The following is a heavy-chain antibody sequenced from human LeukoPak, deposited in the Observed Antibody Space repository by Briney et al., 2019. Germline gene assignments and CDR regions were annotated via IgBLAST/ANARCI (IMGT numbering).Heavy chain of an antibody. Sequence: PGGSLRLSCAASGFTFSSYAMHWVRQAPGKGLEWVAIISYDGSKKFYADSVKGRFTIARDSSKNTLYLQMDSLRAEDTAVYYCAKDQDGSGPPYYYGMDVWGQGTTVTVSS. D-gene: IGHD3-10*01. J-gene: IGHJ6*02. CDR2: ISYDGSKK. CDR1: GFTFSSYA. V-gene: IGHV3-30-3*01. CDR3: AKDQDGSGPPYYYGMDV.